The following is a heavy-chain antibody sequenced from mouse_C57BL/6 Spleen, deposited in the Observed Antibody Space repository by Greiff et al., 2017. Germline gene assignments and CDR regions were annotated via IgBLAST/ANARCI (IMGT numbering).Heavy chain of an antibody. Sequence: QVQLQQSGPGLVAPSQSLSITCTVSGFSLTSYAISWVRQPPGKGLAWLGVIWTGGGTNYNSALKSRLSISKDNSKSQVLLKMKSLQTDDTARYYCSRIYYYGSSTGWYFDVWGTGTTVTVSS. CDR2: IWTGGGT. CDR3: SRIYYYGSSTGWYFDV. D-gene: IGHD1-1*01. J-gene: IGHJ1*03. CDR1: GFSLTSYA. V-gene: IGHV2-9-1*01.